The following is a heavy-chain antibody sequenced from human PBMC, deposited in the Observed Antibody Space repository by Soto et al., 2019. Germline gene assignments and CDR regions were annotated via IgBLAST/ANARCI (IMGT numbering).Heavy chain of an antibody. J-gene: IGHJ4*02. V-gene: IGHV3-23*01. Sequence: GSLRLSCAASGFTFSIHAMSWVRQAPGKGLEWVSAISGGGDNTYYADSVQGRFTISRDSSKNTLYLQMNSLRAEDTAVYYCAKDLPKYYDSRGYYSPFDYWGRGTLVTVSS. CDR3: AKDLPKYYDSRGYYSPFDY. CDR2: ISGGGDNT. D-gene: IGHD3-22*01. CDR1: GFTFSIHA.